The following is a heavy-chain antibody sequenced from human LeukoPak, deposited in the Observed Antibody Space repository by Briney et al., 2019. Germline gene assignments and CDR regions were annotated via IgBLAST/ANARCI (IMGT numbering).Heavy chain of an antibody. D-gene: IGHD4-11*01. CDR3: ARGYSNYFDP. Sequence: ASVKVSCKASGGAFSSYAISWVRQAPGQGLEWMGRIIPILGIANYAQKFQGRVTITADKSTSTAYMELSSLRSEDTAVYYCARGYSNYFDPWGQGTLVTVSS. CDR1: GGAFSSYA. CDR2: IIPILGIA. J-gene: IGHJ5*02. V-gene: IGHV1-69*04.